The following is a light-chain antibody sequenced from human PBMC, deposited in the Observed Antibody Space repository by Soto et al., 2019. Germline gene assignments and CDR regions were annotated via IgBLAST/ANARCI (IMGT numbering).Light chain of an antibody. CDR2: LGS. CDR3: MQALQTPWT. J-gene: IGKJ1*01. V-gene: IGKV2-28*01. Sequence: DIVMTQSPLSLPVTPGEPASISCRSSQSLLHSNGYNYLDWYLQKPGQSPQLLIYLGSSRASGVGDRFSGSGSGTDFPLKISRVEAEDVGVYYCMQALQTPWTFGQGTKVEIK. CDR1: QSLLHSNGYNY.